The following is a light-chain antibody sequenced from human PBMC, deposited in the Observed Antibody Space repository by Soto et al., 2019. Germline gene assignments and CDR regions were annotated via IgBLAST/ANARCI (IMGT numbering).Light chain of an antibody. CDR3: QQYGRSPTT. CDR1: ESVSRN. CDR2: DAS. J-gene: IGKJ1*01. V-gene: IGKV3-15*01. Sequence: EVVMTQSPATLSVSPGERATLSCRASESVSRNLAWYQQKPGQAPRLLIYDASTRATGIPDRFSGGGSGTEFTLTISSLQSEDSAVYYCQQYGRSPTTFGQGTKVDIK.